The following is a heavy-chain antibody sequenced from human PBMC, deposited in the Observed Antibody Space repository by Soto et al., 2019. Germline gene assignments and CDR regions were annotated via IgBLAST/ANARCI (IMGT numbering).Heavy chain of an antibody. Sequence: ASVKLSCKACGGSFSSYTISWVRQAPEQGLEWMGRIIPILGIANYAQKFQGRVTITADKSTSTAYMELSSLRSEDTAVYYCAREGSPRAVVNYDGLDYWGQGTLVTAPQ. D-gene: IGHD1-7*01. J-gene: IGHJ4*02. CDR1: GGSFSSYT. V-gene: IGHV1-69*04. CDR3: AREGSPRAVVNYDGLDY. CDR2: IIPILGIA.